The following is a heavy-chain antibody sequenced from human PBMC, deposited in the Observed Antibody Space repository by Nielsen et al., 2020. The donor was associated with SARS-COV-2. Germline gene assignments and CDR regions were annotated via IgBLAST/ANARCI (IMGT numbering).Heavy chain of an antibody. V-gene: IGHV5-51*01. J-gene: IGHJ3*02. CDR3: ARRGYYDFWRMI. CDR1: GYSFTSYR. Sequence: GGSLRLSCKGSGYSFTSYRIGWVRQMPGKDLEWMGIIYPGDSDTRYSPSFQGQVTISADKSISTAYLQWSSLKASDTAMYYCARRGYYDFWRMIWGQGTMVTVSS. D-gene: IGHD3-3*01. CDR2: IYPGDSDT.